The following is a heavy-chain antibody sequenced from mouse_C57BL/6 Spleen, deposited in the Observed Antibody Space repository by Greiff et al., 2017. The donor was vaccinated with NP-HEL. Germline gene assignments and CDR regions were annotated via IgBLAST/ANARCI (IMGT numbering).Heavy chain of an antibody. CDR2: INPGSGGT. CDR1: GYAFTNYL. Sequence: QVHVKQSGAELVRPGTSVKVSCKASGYAFTNYLIEWVKQRPGQGLEWIGVINPGSGGTNYNEKFKGKAKLTADTSSSTAYMQLSSLTSEDSAVYFCAKGGTDDYGFYAMDSWGQGTSVTVSS. J-gene: IGHJ4*01. V-gene: IGHV1-54*01. D-gene: IGHD2-4*01. CDR3: AKGGTDDYGFYAMDS.